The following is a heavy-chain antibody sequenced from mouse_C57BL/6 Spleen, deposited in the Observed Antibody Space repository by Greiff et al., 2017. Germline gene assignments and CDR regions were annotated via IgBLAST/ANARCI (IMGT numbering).Heavy chain of an antibody. CDR1: GYTFTSYW. CDR3: ALYYGSSFLFDY. Sequence: QVQLQQPGAELVRPGSSVKLSCKASGYTFTSYWMHWVKQRPIQGLEWIGNIDPSDSETHYNQKFKDKATLTVDKSSSTAYMQLSSLTSEDSAVXYCALYYGSSFLFDYWGQGTTLTVSS. CDR2: IDPSDSET. J-gene: IGHJ2*01. V-gene: IGHV1-52*01. D-gene: IGHD1-1*01.